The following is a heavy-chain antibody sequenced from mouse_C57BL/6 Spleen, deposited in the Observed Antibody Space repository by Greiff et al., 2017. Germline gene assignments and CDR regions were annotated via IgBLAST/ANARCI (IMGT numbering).Heavy chain of an antibody. V-gene: IGHV5-6*01. D-gene: IGHD2-5*01. CDR2: ISSGGSYT. CDR1: GFTFSSYG. Sequence: EVKLMESGGDLVKPGGSLKLSCAASGFTFSSYGMSWVRQTPDKRLEWVATISSGGSYTYYPDSVKGRFTISRDNAKNTLYLQMSSLKSEDTAMYYCARHQNYSNYYFDYWGQGTTLTVSS. J-gene: IGHJ2*01. CDR3: ARHQNYSNYYFDY.